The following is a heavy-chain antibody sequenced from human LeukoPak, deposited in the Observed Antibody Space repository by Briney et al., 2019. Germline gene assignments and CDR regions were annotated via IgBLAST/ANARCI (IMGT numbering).Heavy chain of an antibody. CDR1: GFTFSQYC. J-gene: IGHJ4*02. CDR2: IIQDGSGK. D-gene: IGHD3-10*01. V-gene: IGHV3-7*01. CDR3: AAAGDX. Sequence: GGSLRLSCAASGFTFSQYCMTWVRQAPGKGLEWVAEIIQDGSGKYYGDSVKGRFTISRDNAKNSVYLQMNSLRDEDTAVYYCAAAGDXWXQGTLVTVSS.